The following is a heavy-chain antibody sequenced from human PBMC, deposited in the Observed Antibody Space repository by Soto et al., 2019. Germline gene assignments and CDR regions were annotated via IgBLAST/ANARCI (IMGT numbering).Heavy chain of an antibody. D-gene: IGHD3-22*01. CDR2: ISYDGSNK. V-gene: IGHV3-30*03. CDR3: VSGPDSSGYYGHFDY. CDR1: GFTFSSYG. Sequence: GGSLRLSCAASGFTFSSYGMHWVRQAPGKGLEWVAVISYDGSNKYYADSVKGRFTISRDNSKNTLYLQMNSLRAEDTAVYYCVSGPDSSGYYGHFDYWGQGTLVTVSS. J-gene: IGHJ4*02.